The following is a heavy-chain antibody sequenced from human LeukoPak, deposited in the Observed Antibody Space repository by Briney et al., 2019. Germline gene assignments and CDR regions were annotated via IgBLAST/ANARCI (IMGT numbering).Heavy chain of an antibody. V-gene: IGHV4-4*07. Sequence: SETLSLTCTVSGGSISSYYWSWIRQPAGKGLEWIGRIYTSGSTNYNPSLKSRVTISVDTSKNQFSLKLSSVTAADTAVYYCARVIRDIVVVPAAMDYYYYYYMDVWGKGTTVTVSS. CDR2: IYTSGST. D-gene: IGHD2-2*01. CDR1: GGSISSYY. CDR3: ARVIRDIVVVPAAMDYYYYYYMDV. J-gene: IGHJ6*03.